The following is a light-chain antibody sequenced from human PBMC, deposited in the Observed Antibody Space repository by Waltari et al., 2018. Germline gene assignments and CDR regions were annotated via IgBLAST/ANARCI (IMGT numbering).Light chain of an antibody. V-gene: IGKV3-11*01. J-gene: IGKJ4*01. CDR3: QQRSNWPLT. CDR2: EAS. CDR1: QSVSSY. Sequence: EIVLTQSPATLSLSPGERATLPCRASQSVSSYLAWYQQKPGQAPGLLIYEASNRATGIPARFSGRGSGTDFTLTSSSLEPEDFAVYYCQQRSNWPLTFGGGTKVEIK.